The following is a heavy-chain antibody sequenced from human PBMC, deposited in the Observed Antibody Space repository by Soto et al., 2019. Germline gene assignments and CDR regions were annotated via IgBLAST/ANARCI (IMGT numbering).Heavy chain of an antibody. J-gene: IGHJ6*02. CDR2: IYHSGST. CDR3: AREGAAPYYYYGMDV. V-gene: IGHV4-31*03. CDR1: GGSISSGGYF. D-gene: IGHD6-6*01. Sequence: QVQLQESGPGLVKPSQTLSLTCTVSGGSISSGGYFWSWIRQHPGKGLEWIGFIYHSGSTYYNPSLKSRVTXSXXXSXXQFSLKLSSVTAADTAVYYCAREGAAPYYYYGMDVWGQGTTVTVSS.